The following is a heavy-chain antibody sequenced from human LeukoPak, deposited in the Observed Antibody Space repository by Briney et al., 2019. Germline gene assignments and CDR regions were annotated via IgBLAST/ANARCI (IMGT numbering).Heavy chain of an antibody. CDR2: IYYSGNT. J-gene: IGHJ4*02. D-gene: IGHD3-10*01. CDR3: ARHQLRGFLDDN. CDR1: GGSISSHY. Sequence: PETLSLTCTVSGGSISSHYWSWIRQPPGKGLEWIGCIYYSGNTNYNPSLESRVTISVDTSKIQFSLKLTSVTAADTAVYYCARHQLRGFLDDNWGQGTLVTVSS. V-gene: IGHV4-59*08.